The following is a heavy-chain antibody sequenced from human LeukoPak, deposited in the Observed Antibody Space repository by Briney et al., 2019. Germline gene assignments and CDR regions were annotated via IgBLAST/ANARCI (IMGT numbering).Heavy chain of an antibody. CDR1: GYTFTSYD. D-gene: IGHD5-18*01. CDR2: MNPNSGGT. J-gene: IGHJ4*02. Sequence: ASVKVSCKASGYTFTSYDINWVRQATGQGLEWMGWMNPNSGGTNYAQKFQGRVTMTRDTSISTAYMELSRLRSDDTAVYYCARGDRIQLWLLYYFDYWGQGTLVTVSS. V-gene: IGHV1-2*02. CDR3: ARGDRIQLWLLYYFDY.